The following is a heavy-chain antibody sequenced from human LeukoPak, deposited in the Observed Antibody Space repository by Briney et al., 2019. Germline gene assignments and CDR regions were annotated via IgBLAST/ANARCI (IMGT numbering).Heavy chain of an antibody. Sequence: ASVKVSCKASGYTFTSYDINWVRQATGQGLEWMGWMNPNSGNTGYAQKSQGRVTMTRNTSISTAYMELSSLRSEDTAVYYCARGRRITIFGVVILGCYMDVWGKGTTVTVSS. J-gene: IGHJ6*03. CDR1: GYTFTSYD. CDR2: MNPNSGNT. V-gene: IGHV1-8*01. CDR3: ARGRRITIFGVVILGCYMDV. D-gene: IGHD3-3*01.